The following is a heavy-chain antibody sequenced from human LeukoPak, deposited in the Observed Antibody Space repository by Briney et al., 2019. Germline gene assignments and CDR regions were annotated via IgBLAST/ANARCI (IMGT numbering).Heavy chain of an antibody. J-gene: IGHJ1*01. V-gene: IGHV4-34*01. Sequence: PSETLSLTCAVYGGSFSGYYWSWIRQPPGKGLEWIGETNHSGSTNCNPSLKSRVTISVDTSKNQFSLKLSSVTAADTAVYYCARGPRGIVVVPAATPYFQHWGQGTLVTVSS. CDR1: GGSFSGYY. CDR2: TNHSGST. CDR3: ARGPRGIVVVPAATPYFQH. D-gene: IGHD2-2*01.